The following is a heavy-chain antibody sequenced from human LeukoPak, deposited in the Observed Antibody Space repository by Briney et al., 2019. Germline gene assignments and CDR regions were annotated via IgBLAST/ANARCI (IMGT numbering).Heavy chain of an antibody. D-gene: IGHD2-15*01. V-gene: IGHV3-11*01. CDR3: ARDQEAADFDY. CDR1: GFTFSDYY. Sequence: GGSLRLSCAASGFTFSDYYMSWIRQAPGKGPEWVSYISSSGSTIYYADSVKGRFTISRDNAKNSLYLQMNSLRAEDTAVYYCARDQEAADFDYWGQGTLVTVSS. J-gene: IGHJ4*02. CDR2: ISSSGSTI.